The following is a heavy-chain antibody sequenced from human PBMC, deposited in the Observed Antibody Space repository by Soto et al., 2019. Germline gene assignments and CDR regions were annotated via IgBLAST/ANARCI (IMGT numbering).Heavy chain of an antibody. V-gene: IGHV3-7*05. J-gene: IGHJ6*02. CDR3: ARENIVVVPAAHKPLLLFEKRESGHGMDV. D-gene: IGHD2-2*01. Sequence: GGSLRLSCAASGFTFSSYWMSWVRQAPGKGLEWVANIKQDGSEKYYVDSVKGRFTISRDNAKNSLYLQMNSLRAEDTAVYYCARENIVVVPAAHKPLLLFEKRESGHGMDVWGQGTTVTVSS. CDR1: GFTFSSYW. CDR2: IKQDGSEK.